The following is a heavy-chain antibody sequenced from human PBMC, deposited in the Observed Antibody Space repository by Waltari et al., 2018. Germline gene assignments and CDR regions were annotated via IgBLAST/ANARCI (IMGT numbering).Heavy chain of an antibody. CDR1: GFVFHNYG. J-gene: IGHJ4*02. V-gene: IGHV3-23*01. Sequence: EVQLLGSGGGLVPPGGSVRLSCAASGFVFHNYGMGWVRQGPGKGLEWVASLGGNGGNRYYAGSVKGRFTISRDNSESTLSLQMHNLRAEDTAIYYCAKVLRAFTSSPFHVYFDSWGXGTLVAVSS. CDR2: LGGNGGNR. CDR3: AKVLRAFTSSPFHVYFDS. D-gene: IGHD2-2*01.